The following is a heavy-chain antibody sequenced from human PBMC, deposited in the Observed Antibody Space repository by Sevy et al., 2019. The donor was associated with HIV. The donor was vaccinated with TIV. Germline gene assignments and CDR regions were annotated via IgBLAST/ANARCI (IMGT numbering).Heavy chain of an antibody. CDR1: GFTFSTYS. D-gene: IGHD3-22*01. CDR3: AREAYYYDSREENWFDP. CDR2: ISRTSTIT. Sequence: GGSLRLSCKASGFTFSTYSMHWVRQAPGKGLEWVSSISRTSTITYYADSAKGRFTSSRDNAKNSLYLQMNSLRDEDTAVYYCAREAYYYDSREENWFDPWGQGTLVTVSS. J-gene: IGHJ5*02. V-gene: IGHV3-48*02.